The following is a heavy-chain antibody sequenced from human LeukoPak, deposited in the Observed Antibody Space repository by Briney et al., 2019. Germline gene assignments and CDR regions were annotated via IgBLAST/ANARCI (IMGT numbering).Heavy chain of an antibody. V-gene: IGHV3-9*01. CDR3: AKAGYCSGGSCYSIDY. Sequence: GRSLRLSCAASGFTFDDYAMHWVRQAPGKGLEWVSGISWNSGSIGYADSVKGRFTISRDNAKNSLYLQMNSLRAEDTALYYCAKAGYCSGGSCYSIDYWGQGTLVTVSS. CDR1: GFTFDDYA. CDR2: ISWNSGSI. D-gene: IGHD2-15*01. J-gene: IGHJ4*02.